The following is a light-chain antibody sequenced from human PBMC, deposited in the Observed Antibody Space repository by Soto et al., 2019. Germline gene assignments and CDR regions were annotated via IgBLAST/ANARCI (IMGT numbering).Light chain of an antibody. V-gene: IGLV2-14*01. CDR2: EVT. CDR1: RRDVGGYNY. J-gene: IGLJ1*01. Sequence: QSALTQPASVSGSPGQSITISCTGTRRDVGGYNYVSWYQQYPGKSPKLLIYEVTHRPSGVSNRFSGSKSGNTASLTISGLQAEDEADYDCSSYTISNTLPFVFGTGTKRTGL. CDR3: SSYTISNTLPFV.